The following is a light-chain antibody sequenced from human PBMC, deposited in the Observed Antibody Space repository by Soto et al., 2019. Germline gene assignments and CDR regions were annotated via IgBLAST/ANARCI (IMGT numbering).Light chain of an antibody. CDR3: QQYGSSPRT. V-gene: IGKV3-20*01. J-gene: IGKJ1*01. CDR2: GAS. CDR1: QSVCSSY. Sequence: EIVLTQSPGTLSLSPGERATLSCRASQSVCSSYLAWYQQKPGQAPRLLIYGASSRATGIPDRFSGSGSGTDFTLTISILEPEDSAVYYCQQYGSSPRTFSQGTKVEIK.